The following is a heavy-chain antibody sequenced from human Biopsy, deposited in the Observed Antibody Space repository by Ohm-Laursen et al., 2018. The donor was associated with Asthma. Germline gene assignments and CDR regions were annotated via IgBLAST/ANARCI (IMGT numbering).Heavy chain of an antibody. CDR1: GGTFRTYA. V-gene: IGHV1-69*17. Sequence: VASVKVSCKASGGTFRTYAFNWVRQAPGQGLEWMGGIIPMYGVPKVAQRFQGRVTMAEDTSTDTATMELTSLRSEDTAVYYCATGTGDYGDYPVYWGQGTMVTVSS. D-gene: IGHD4-17*01. CDR2: IIPMYGVP. CDR3: ATGTGDYGDYPVY. J-gene: IGHJ4*02.